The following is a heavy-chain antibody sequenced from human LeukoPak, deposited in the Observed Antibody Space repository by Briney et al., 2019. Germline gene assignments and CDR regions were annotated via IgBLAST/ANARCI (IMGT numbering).Heavy chain of an antibody. J-gene: IGHJ4*02. D-gene: IGHD1-26*01. CDR1: GLPFSSYG. V-gene: IGHV3-48*04. CDR3: ARVGSSGSYNEDY. Sequence: GGSLRLSCAASGLPFSSYGMHWVRQAPGKGLEWVSYISSTGNTIYYADSVKGRFTISRDNAKNSLYMQMNSLRAEDTAVYHCARVGSSGSYNEDYWGQGTLVTVSS. CDR2: ISSTGNTI.